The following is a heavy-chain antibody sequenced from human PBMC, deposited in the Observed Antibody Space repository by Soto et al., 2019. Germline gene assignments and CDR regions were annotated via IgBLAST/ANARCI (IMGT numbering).Heavy chain of an antibody. CDR2: IIPISGAA. D-gene: IGHD1-1*01. CDR3: ARPLGNSPFFDY. V-gene: IGHV1-69*01. Sequence: QVQLVQSGAEVKKPGSSVKVSCKASGGTFSNYTFNGVRQAPGQGLEWMGGIIPISGAAYYAQRFQGRVTITADESTNTAYMELSSLRSEDTAVYYCARPLGNSPFFDYWGQGTLVTVSS. J-gene: IGHJ4*02. CDR1: GGTFSNYT.